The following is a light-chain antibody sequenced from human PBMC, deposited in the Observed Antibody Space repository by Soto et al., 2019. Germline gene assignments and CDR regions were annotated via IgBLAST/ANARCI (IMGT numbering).Light chain of an antibody. J-gene: IGLJ2*01. Sequence: QSALTQPASVSGSPGQSITISCTGTSSDVGTYNFVSWYRQHPGKAPKLMIYDVSNWPSGVSDRFSGSKSGSTASLTISGLQAEDEADYYCSSYRSSGTVVFGGGTKLTVL. CDR3: SSYRSSGTVV. V-gene: IGLV2-14*01. CDR2: DVS. CDR1: SSDVGTYNF.